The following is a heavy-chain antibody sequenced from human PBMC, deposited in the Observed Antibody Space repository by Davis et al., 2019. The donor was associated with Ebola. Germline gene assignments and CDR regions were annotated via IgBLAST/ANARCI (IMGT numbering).Heavy chain of an antibody. V-gene: IGHV3-72*01. J-gene: IGHJ6*04. CDR2: TRNKANSYTT. CDR1: GFTFSDHY. CDR3: VYSNYRESYYYYGMDV. Sequence: PGGSLRLSCAASGFTFSDHYMDWVRQAPGKGLEWVGRTRNKANSYTTEYAASVKGRFTISRDDSKNSLYLQMNSLKTEDTAVYYCVYSNYRESYYYYGMDVWGKGTTVTVSS. D-gene: IGHD4-11*01.